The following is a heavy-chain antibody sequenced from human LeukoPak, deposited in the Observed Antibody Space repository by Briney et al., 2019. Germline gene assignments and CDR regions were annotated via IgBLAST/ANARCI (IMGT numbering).Heavy chain of an antibody. J-gene: IGHJ4*02. CDR3: VRALLGEFPNYFDY. D-gene: IGHD3-16*01. V-gene: IGHV4-34*01. CDR1: GGSFSGYY. CDR2: INHSGST. Sequence: SETLSLTCAVYGGSFSGYYWSWIRQPPGKGLEWIGEINHSGSTNYNPSLESRVTISVDTSKTQFSLNLDSVTAADTAVYYCVRALLGEFPNYFDYWGQGTLVTVSS.